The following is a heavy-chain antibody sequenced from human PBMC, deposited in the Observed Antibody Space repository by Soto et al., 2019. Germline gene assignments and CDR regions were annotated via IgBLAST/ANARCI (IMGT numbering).Heavy chain of an antibody. D-gene: IGHD2-2*01. CDR3: ARHDPPAAIYYGMDV. V-gene: IGHV5-10-1*01. CDR1: GYSFTSYW. Sequence: RGESLKISCKGSGYSFTSYWISWVRQMPGKGLEWMGRIDPSDSYTNYSPSFQGHVTISADKSISTAYLQWSSLKASDTAIYYCARHDPPAAIYYGMDVWGQGTTVTVSS. J-gene: IGHJ6*02. CDR2: IDPSDSYT.